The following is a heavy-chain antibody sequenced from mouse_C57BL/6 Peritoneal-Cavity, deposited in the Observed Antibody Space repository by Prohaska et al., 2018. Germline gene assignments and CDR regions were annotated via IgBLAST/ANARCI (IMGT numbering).Heavy chain of an antibody. V-gene: IGHV11-2*01. CDR3: VRYPYSNYWYFDV. J-gene: IGHJ1*03. CDR1: GFTFSGFW. CDR2: INSDGSSI. D-gene: IGHD2-5*01. Sequence: EVQLLETGGGLVQPGGSRGLSCEASGFTFSGFWMSWVRQTPGKTLEWIGDINSDGSSINYAPSIKDRFTIFRDNDKSTLYLQMSNVRSEDTATYFCVRYPYSNYWYFDVWGTGTTVTVSS.